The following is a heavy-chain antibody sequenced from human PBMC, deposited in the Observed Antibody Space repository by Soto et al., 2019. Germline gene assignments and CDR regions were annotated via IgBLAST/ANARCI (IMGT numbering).Heavy chain of an antibody. CDR3: ARVAVDTGYRPFDY. J-gene: IGHJ4*02. CDR2: IKKDGSEE. V-gene: IGHV3-7*03. D-gene: IGHD5-18*01. Sequence: PGGSLRLSCAASGFTFNDHWMTWVRQAPGKGLEWVADIKKDGSEERYVDSVKGRFTISRDDAKNSLSLQMNTPRPEDTAIYYCARVAVDTGYRPFDYWGQGTPVTVSS. CDR1: GFTFNDHW.